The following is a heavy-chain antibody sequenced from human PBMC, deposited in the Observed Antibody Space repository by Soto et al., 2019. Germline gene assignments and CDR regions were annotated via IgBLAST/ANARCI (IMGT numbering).Heavy chain of an antibody. Sequence: QVQLVQSGAEVKKPGSSVKVSCKASGGTFSSYAISWVRQAPGQGLEWMGGIIPISGTANYAQKFQGRVTFTAEESTSPAYMELSRLKSEATAVSYCSREQGMSTRLEIYSDYYLGMGVWGQGTTVTVSS. D-gene: IGHD2-2*01. CDR2: IIPISGTA. V-gene: IGHV1-69*01. J-gene: IGHJ6*02. CDR1: GGTFSSYA. CDR3: SREQGMSTRLEIYSDYYLGMGV.